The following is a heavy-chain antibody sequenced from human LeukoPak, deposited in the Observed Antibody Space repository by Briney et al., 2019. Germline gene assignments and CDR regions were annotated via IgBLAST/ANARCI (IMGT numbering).Heavy chain of an antibody. CDR2: INPGNGNT. CDR1: GYTFTNFG. D-gene: IGHD5-18*01. CDR3: ASDGYSYGFDY. J-gene: IGHJ4*02. Sequence: ASVKVSCKASGYTFTNFGIHWVRQAPGQRLEGMGWINPGNGNTKYSQKIQGRVTITRDTSASTAYMELSSVRSEDSAVYYCASDGYSYGFDYWGQGTLVTVSS. V-gene: IGHV1-3*01.